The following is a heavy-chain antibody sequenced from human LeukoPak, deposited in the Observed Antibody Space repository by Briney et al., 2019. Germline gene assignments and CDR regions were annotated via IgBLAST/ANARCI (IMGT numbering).Heavy chain of an antibody. CDR2: INPNSGGT. J-gene: IGHJ3*02. V-gene: IGHV1-2*06. Sequence: ASVKVSCKASGYTFTGYYMHWVRQAPGQGFEWMGRINPNSGGTNYAQKFQGRVTMTRDTSISTAYMELSRLRSDDTAVYYCARNAGDSVYAFDIWGQGTMVTVSS. CDR1: GYTFTGYY. CDR3: ARNAGDSVYAFDI. D-gene: IGHD7-27*01.